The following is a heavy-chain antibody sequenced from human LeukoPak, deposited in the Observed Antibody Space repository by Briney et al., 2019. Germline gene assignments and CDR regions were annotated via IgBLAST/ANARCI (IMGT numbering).Heavy chain of an antibody. V-gene: IGHV4-34*01. J-gene: IGHJ5*02. D-gene: IGHD6-13*01. CDR1: GGSFSGYY. CDR2: INHSGST. CDR3: ARGRLRPGIAAAGTRFDP. Sequence: PSETLSHTCAVYGGSFSGYYWSWIRQPPGKGLEWIGEINHSGSTNYNPSLKSRVTISVDTSKNQFSLKLSSVTAADTAVYYCARGRLRPGIAAAGTRFDPWGQGTLVTVSS.